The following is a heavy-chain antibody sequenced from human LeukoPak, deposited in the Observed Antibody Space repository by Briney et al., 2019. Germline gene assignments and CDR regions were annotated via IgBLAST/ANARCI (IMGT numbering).Heavy chain of an antibody. CDR2: IIPILGIA. J-gene: IGHJ4*02. V-gene: IGHV1-69*04. CDR3: ARGPSGSSLDY. CDR1: GGTFSSYA. Sequence: ASVKVSCKASGGTFSSYAISWVRQAPGQGLEWMGRIIPILGIANYAQEFQGRVTITADKSTSTAYMELSRLRSEDTAVYYCARGPSGSSLDYWGQGTLVTVSS. D-gene: IGHD1-26*01.